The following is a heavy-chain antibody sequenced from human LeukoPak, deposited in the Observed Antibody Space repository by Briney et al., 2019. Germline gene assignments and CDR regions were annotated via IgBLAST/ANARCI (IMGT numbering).Heavy chain of an antibody. D-gene: IGHD5-24*01. Sequence: SETLSLTCAVSGYSISSGYYWGWIRQTPGKGLEWIGSIYHSGSTYYNPSLKSRVTISVDTSKNQFSLKLSSVTAADTAVYYCARLRGDGYNWGVFYFDYWGQGTLVTVSS. V-gene: IGHV4-38-2*01. J-gene: IGHJ4*02. CDR3: ARLRGDGYNWGVFYFDY. CDR2: IYHSGST. CDR1: GYSISSGYY.